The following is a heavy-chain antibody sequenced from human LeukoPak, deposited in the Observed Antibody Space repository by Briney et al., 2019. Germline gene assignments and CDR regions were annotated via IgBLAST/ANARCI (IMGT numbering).Heavy chain of an antibody. CDR3: ARRDFGITMVRGVTRYDY. V-gene: IGHV4-4*07. J-gene: IGHJ4*02. CDR1: GGSISTHY. Sequence: PSETLSLTCTVSGGSISTHYWSWIRQPAGKGLEWIGRIYTSGSTNYNPSLKSRVTMSVDTSKNHFSLKLSSVTAADTAVYYCARRDFGITMVRGVTRYDYWGQGTLVTVSS. CDR2: IYTSGST. D-gene: IGHD3-10*01.